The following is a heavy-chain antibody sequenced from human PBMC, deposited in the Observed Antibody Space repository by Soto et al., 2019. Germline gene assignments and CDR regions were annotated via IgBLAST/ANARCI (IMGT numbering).Heavy chain of an antibody. D-gene: IGHD6-13*01. V-gene: IGHV3-23*01. J-gene: IGHJ4*02. Sequence: LRLSCAASGFTFSGYAMTWVRQAPGKGLEWVSGLSDSGSSTYYADSVKGRFTISRDNFMNTVYLQMNTLRVEDTAVYYCAKVSSGWYSGFFDLWGQGTRVTVSS. CDR3: AKVSSGWYSGFFDL. CDR1: GFTFSGYA. CDR2: LSDSGSST.